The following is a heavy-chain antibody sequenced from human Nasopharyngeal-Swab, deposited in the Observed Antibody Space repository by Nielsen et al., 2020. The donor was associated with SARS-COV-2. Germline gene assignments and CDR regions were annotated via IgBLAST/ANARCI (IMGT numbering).Heavy chain of an antibody. CDR3: AGGIAVAGTFDY. V-gene: IGHV1-18*01. J-gene: IGHJ4*02. D-gene: IGHD6-19*01. CDR2: ISAYNGNT. Sequence: ASVKVSCKASGYTFTSYGISWVRQAPGQGLEWMGWISAYNGNTNYAQKLQGRVAMTTDTSTSTAYMELRSLRSDDTAVYYCAGGIAVAGTFDYWGQGTLVTVSS. CDR1: GYTFTSYG.